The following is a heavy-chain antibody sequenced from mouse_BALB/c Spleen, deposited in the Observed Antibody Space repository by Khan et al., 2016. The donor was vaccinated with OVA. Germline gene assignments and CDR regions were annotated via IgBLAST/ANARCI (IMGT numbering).Heavy chain of an antibody. Sequence: QVQLQQSGAELARPGTSVKVSCKASGYSFTDYLIDWVNQRPGQGLEWIGVINPGSGDINYNENFTGKATLTADKSSSTANMQLSSLTSDDSAVYFCARGGYGSLAYWGQGTLVTVSA. D-gene: IGHD1-1*02. CDR3: ARGGYGSLAY. CDR1: GYSFTDYL. V-gene: IGHV1-54*01. CDR2: INPGSGDI. J-gene: IGHJ3*01.